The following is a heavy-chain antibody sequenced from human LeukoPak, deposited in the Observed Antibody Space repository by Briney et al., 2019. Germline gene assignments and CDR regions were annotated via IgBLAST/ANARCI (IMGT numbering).Heavy chain of an antibody. CDR3: ARDSGSYFASR. CDR1: GYTFTSYG. V-gene: IGHV1-2*02. Sequence: ASVTVSCKASGYTFTSYGISWVRQAPGQGLEWMGWINPNSGGTNYAQKFQGRVTMTRDTSISTAYMELSRLRSDDTAVYYCARDSGSYFASRWGQGTLVTVSS. D-gene: IGHD1-26*01. CDR2: INPNSGGT. J-gene: IGHJ4*02.